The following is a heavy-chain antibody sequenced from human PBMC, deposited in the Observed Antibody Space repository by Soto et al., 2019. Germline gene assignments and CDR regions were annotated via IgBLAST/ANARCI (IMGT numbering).Heavy chain of an antibody. CDR3: ARESEDLTSNFDY. Sequence: GXLRLSYASPRFXFTRYIMNWVRHAPGKGLEWVSSISSTTNYIYYGDSMKGRFTISRDNAKNSLYLEMNSLRAEDTAVYYCARESEDLTSNFDYWGQGTLGTVS. CDR1: RFXFTRYI. V-gene: IGHV3-21*06. J-gene: IGHJ4*02. CDR2: ISSTTNYI.